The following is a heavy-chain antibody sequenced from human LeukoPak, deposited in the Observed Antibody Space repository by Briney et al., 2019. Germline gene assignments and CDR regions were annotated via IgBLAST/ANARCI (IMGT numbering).Heavy chain of an antibody. J-gene: IGHJ4*02. CDR1: GGAFNSYA. CDR2: IIAIFATT. Sequence: SVNVSCKASGGAFNSYAFSWVRQAPGQGLEWMGKIIAIFATTKYAQKFQGRVTITTDESTSTAYMELSSLRSEDTAVYYCASPFYYGSGSYDYWGQGTLVTVSS. D-gene: IGHD3-10*01. CDR3: ASPFYYGSGSYDY. V-gene: IGHV1-69*05.